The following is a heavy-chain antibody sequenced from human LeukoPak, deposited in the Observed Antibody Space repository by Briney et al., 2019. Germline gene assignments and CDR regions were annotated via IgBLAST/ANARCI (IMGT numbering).Heavy chain of an antibody. Sequence: PSETLPLTCAVYGGSFSGYYWSWIRQPPGKGLERIGEINHSGSTNYNPSLKSRVTISVDTSKNQFSLKLSSVTAADTAVYYCARAYGRTGSYSDYWGQGTLVTVSS. D-gene: IGHD3-10*02. CDR2: INHSGST. V-gene: IGHV4-34*01. CDR1: GGSFSGYY. J-gene: IGHJ4*02. CDR3: ARAYGRTGSYSDY.